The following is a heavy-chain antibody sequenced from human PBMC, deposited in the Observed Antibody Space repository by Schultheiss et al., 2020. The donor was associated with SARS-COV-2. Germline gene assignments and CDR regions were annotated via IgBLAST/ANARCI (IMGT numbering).Heavy chain of an antibody. D-gene: IGHD2-2*02. Sequence: SQTLSLTCTVSGGSISSTYSYWGWIRQPPGKGLEWIGEINHSGSTNYNPSLKSRVTISVDTSKNQFSLKLSSVTAADTAVYYCARGGYCSSTSCYKAMWFDPWGQGTLVTVSS. CDR1: GGSISSTYSY. V-gene: IGHV4-39*07. CDR3: ARGGYCSSTSCYKAMWFDP. J-gene: IGHJ5*02. CDR2: INHSGST.